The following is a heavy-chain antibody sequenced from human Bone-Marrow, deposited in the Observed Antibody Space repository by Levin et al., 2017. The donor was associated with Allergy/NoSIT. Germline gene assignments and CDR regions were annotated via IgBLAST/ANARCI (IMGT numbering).Heavy chain of an antibody. D-gene: IGHD3-10*01. CDR1: GGSISSGGYY. CDR2: IYYSGST. Sequence: SETLSLTCTVSGGSISSGGYYWSWIRQHPGKGLEWIGYIYYSGSTYYNPSLKSRVTISVDTSKNQFSLKLSSVTAADTAVYYCARGGRQTRGDWFDPWGQGTLVTVSS. J-gene: IGHJ5*02. V-gene: IGHV4-31*03. CDR3: ARGGRQTRGDWFDP.